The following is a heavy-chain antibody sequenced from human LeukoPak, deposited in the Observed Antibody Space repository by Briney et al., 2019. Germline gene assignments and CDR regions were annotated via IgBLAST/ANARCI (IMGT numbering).Heavy chain of an antibody. V-gene: IGHV1-8*03. J-gene: IGHJ4*02. D-gene: IGHD3-22*01. CDR2: MNPNSGNT. CDR1: GYIFTSYD. CDR3: AREDYYDSGSNDY. Sequence: GASVKVSCKASGYIFTSYDINWVRQATGQGLEWMGWMNPNSGNTGYAQKFQGRVTITRNTSISTVYMELSRLRSEDTAVYYCAREDYYDSGSNDYWGQGTLVTVSS.